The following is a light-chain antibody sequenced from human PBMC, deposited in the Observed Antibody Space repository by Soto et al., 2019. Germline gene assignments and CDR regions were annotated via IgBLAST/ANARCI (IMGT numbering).Light chain of an antibody. V-gene: IGLV2-18*02. Sequence: ALTQPPSVSGSPGQSVTISCTGTSSDVGSYSRVSWYQQPPGTAPKLMIYDVSNRPSGVPDRFSGSRSGHTASLTISGLQVEDEADYYCSAYTSTSTYVFGTGTKVTVL. CDR3: SAYTSTSTYV. J-gene: IGLJ1*01. CDR1: SSDVGSYSR. CDR2: DVS.